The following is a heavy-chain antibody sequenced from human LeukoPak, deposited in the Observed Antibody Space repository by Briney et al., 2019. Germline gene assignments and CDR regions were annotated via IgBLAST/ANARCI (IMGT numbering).Heavy chain of an antibody. CDR2: ISGYSSNT. Sequence: ASVKVSCKAYGYTFMSHGITWVRQAPGQGLEWMGWISGYSSNTNYAQRHQGRVTMTTDTSTNTAYMELRSLISDDTAVYYCARATGTWGHDGFDIWGQGTMVTVSS. V-gene: IGHV1-18*01. CDR1: GYTFMSHG. CDR3: ARATGTWGHDGFDI. D-gene: IGHD3-16*01. J-gene: IGHJ3*02.